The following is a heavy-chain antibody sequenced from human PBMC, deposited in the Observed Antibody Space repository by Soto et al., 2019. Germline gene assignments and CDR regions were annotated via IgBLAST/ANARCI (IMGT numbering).Heavy chain of an antibody. CDR1: VGSISSGGYY. CDR2: IYYSGST. Sequence: PSETLSLTCTVSVGSISSGGYYWSWIRQHPGKGLEWIGYIYYSGSTNYNPSLKSRVSISVDTSKNQLSLKLSSVTAANTAVYYCARDPGGGYCSTTSCYTGGSWFDPWGQGTLVTVSS. D-gene: IGHD2-2*02. V-gene: IGHV4-31*03. CDR3: ARDPGGGYCSTTSCYTGGSWFDP. J-gene: IGHJ5*02.